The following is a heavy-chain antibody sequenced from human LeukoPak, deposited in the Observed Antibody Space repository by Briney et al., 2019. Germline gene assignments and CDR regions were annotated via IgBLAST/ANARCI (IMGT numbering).Heavy chain of an antibody. CDR2: IYHSGST. CDR1: GYSISSGYY. CDR3: VREDCSRSSCPLDP. J-gene: IGHJ5*02. D-gene: IGHD2-2*01. V-gene: IGHV4-38-2*02. Sequence: SETLSLTCTVSGYSISSGYYWGWIRQPPGKGLEWIGSIYHSGSTYYNPSLKSRVTISVDMSKNQFSLKLSSVTAADTAVYYCVREDCSRSSCPLDPWGQGTLVTVSS.